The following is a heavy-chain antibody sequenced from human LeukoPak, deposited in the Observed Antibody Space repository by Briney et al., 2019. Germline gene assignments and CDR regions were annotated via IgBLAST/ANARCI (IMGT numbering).Heavy chain of an antibody. J-gene: IGHJ6*03. Sequence: SETLSLTCAVSGDSFNTFYWGWIRQPPGKGLEWIGQINYTGSTDYNPSLKSLVTISIDTSNIQFSLKLRSVTAADTAVYYCARVLGWSGYYNDHYYYMDVWDKGTTVTVSS. CDR3: ARVLGWSGYYNDHYYYMDV. V-gene: IGHV4-34*01. CDR1: GDSFNTFY. CDR2: INYTGST. D-gene: IGHD3-3*01.